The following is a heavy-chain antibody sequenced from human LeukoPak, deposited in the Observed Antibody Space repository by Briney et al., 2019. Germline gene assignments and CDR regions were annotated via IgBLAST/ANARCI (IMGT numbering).Heavy chain of an antibody. CDR2: ISNSGDST. CDR3: ASGVGATGGDY. CDR1: GFTFSSYA. D-gene: IGHD1-26*01. V-gene: IGHV3-23*01. J-gene: IGHJ4*02. Sequence: GGSLRLSCAASGFTFSSYAMSWVRQAPGKGLEWVSAISNSGDSTFYADSVKGRFTISRDNSQNTLYVQMNSLRAEDTAVYYCASGVGATGGDYWGQGTLVTVSS.